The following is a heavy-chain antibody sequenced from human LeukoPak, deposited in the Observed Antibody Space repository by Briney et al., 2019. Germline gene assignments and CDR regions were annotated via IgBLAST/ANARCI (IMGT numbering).Heavy chain of an antibody. D-gene: IGHD3-22*01. V-gene: IGHV4-59*01. CDR1: GGSISSYY. CDR3: ARGSSYYDSSGSPGKYFQH. CDR2: IYYSGST. J-gene: IGHJ1*01. Sequence: SETPSLTCTVSGGSISSYYWSWIRQPPGKGLEWIGYIYYSGSTNYNPSLKSRVTISVDTSKNQFSLKLSSVTAADTAVYYCARGSSYYDSSGSPGKYFQHWGQGTLVTVSS.